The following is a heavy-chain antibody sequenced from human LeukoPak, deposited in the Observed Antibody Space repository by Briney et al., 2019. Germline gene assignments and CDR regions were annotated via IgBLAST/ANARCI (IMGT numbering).Heavy chain of an antibody. D-gene: IGHD2-15*01. CDR2: INPNSGGT. V-gene: IGHV1-2*02. CDR3: ARERTPTSCYDY. CDR1: GYTFTGYY. J-gene: IGHJ4*02. Sequence: ASVKVSCKASGYTFTGYYMHWVRQAPGQGLEWMGWINPNSGGTNYAQKFQGRVTTTRDTSISTAYMELSRLRSDDTAVYYCARERTPTSCYDYWGQGTLVTLSS.